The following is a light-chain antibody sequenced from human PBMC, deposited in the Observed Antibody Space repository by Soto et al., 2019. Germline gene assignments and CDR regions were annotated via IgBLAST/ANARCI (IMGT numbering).Light chain of an antibody. Sequence: QSALTQPPSVSGSPGQSVTISCTGTSSDVGSYNRVSWYQQPPGTAPKLMIYEVSNRPSGVPDRFSGSKSGNTASLTISGLQAEDEADYYGSSYTSSSFVVFGGGTKLTVL. J-gene: IGLJ2*01. V-gene: IGLV2-18*02. CDR2: EVS. CDR3: SSYTSSSFVV. CDR1: SSDVGSYNR.